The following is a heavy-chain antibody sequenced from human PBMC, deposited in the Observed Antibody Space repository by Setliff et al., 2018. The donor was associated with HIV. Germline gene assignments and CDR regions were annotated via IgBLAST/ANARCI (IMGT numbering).Heavy chain of an antibody. Sequence: GPSVKVSCKASGYTFTSYAMNWVRQAPGQGLEWMGWINTNTGNPTYAQGFTGRFVFSLDTSVSTAYLQISSLKAEDTAVYYCAREDRWELPDAFDIWGQGTMVTVSS. D-gene: IGHD1-26*01. CDR1: GYTFTSYA. V-gene: IGHV7-4-1*02. J-gene: IGHJ3*02. CDR2: INTNTGNP. CDR3: AREDRWELPDAFDI.